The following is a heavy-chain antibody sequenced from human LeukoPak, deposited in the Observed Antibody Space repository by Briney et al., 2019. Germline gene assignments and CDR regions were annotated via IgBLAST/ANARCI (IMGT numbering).Heavy chain of an antibody. Sequence: TGGSLRLSCEASGFTFSGNAMAWVRQAPGKGPEWVSGIGSDGRTHYADSVKGRFTISRDNSKNTLYLQMNSLRAEDTAVYYCAKAASRGIVVVPAAMFDAFDIWGQGTMVTVSS. V-gene: IGHV3-23*01. CDR1: GFTFSGNA. CDR3: AKAASRGIVVVPAAMFDAFDI. J-gene: IGHJ3*02. D-gene: IGHD2-2*01. CDR2: IGSDGRT.